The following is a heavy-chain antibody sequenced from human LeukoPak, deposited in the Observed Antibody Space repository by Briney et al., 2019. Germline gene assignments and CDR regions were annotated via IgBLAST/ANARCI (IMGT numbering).Heavy chain of an antibody. V-gene: IGHV3-48*01. CDR3: ARDASSGEFDY. CDR2: ISSSSSTI. Sequence: GGSLRLSCAASGFTFSSYSMSWVRQAPGKGLEWVSYISSSSSTIYYADSVKGRFTISRDNAKNSLYLQMNSLRAEDTAVYYCARDASSGEFDYWGQGTLVTVSS. J-gene: IGHJ4*02. CDR1: GFTFSSYS. D-gene: IGHD3-22*01.